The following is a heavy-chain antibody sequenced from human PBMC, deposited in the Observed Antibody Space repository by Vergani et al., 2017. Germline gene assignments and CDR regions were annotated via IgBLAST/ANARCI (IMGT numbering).Heavy chain of an antibody. J-gene: IGHJ6*02. CDR2: IKQDGSEK. D-gene: IGHD2-15*01. V-gene: IGHV3-7*03. CDR1: GFTFSSYW. CDR3: ARLRTYCSGGSCYGAGWLRLGMDV. Sequence: EVQLVESGGGLVQPGGSLRLSCAASGFTFSSYWMSWVRQAPGKGLEWVANIKQDGSEKYYVDSVKGRFTISRDNAKNSLYLQMNSLRAEDTAVYYCARLRTYCSGGSCYGAGWLRLGMDVWGQGTTVTVSS.